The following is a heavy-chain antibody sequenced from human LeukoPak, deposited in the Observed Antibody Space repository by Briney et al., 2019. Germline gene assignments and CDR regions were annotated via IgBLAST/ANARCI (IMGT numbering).Heavy chain of an antibody. Sequence: GASVKVSCKVSGYTLTELSMHWVRQAPGKGLEWMGGFDPEDGETIYAQKFQGRVTMTEGTSTDTAYMELSSLRSEDTAVYYCATGFSVQQLVLISSGGRFGAFDVWGQGTMVTVSS. V-gene: IGHV1-24*01. CDR3: ATGFSVQQLVLISSGGRFGAFDV. D-gene: IGHD6-13*01. CDR1: GYTLTELS. J-gene: IGHJ3*01. CDR2: FDPEDGET.